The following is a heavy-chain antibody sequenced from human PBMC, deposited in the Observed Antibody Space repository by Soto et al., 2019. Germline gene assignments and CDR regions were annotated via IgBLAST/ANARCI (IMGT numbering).Heavy chain of an antibody. D-gene: IGHD4-4*01. V-gene: IGHV4-59*01. Sequence: SETLSLTCTVSGGSISGYSWSWIRQSPGKGLEWIGYIYYSGNTNYNPSLKSRVTISLDTSKNQFSLRLTSVTAADTAVYYCASRRKSVDYWGQGILVTVSS. J-gene: IGHJ4*02. CDR2: IYYSGNT. CDR3: ASRRKSVDY. CDR1: GGSISGYS.